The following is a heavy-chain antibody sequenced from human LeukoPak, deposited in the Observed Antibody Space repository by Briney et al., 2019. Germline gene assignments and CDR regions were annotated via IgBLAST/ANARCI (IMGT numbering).Heavy chain of an antibody. Sequence: GASVKVSCKASGYTFSTYGITWVRQAPGQGLEFMGWINAYNGHTKYIENFQGRVTMTADTSTSTAYMELRSLTSDDTALYFCARGASREGGGYYRLDSWGQGTLVTVSS. V-gene: IGHV1-18*01. CDR2: INAYNGHT. J-gene: IGHJ4*02. CDR3: ARGASREGGGYYRLDS. D-gene: IGHD3-22*01. CDR1: GYTFSTYG.